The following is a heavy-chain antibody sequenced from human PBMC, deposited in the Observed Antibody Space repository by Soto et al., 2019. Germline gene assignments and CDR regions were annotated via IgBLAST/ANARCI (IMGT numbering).Heavy chain of an antibody. Sequence: GGSLRLSCAASGFTFSSYSMNWVRQAPGKGLEWVSYISSSSSTIYYADSVKGRFTISRDNAKNSLYLQMNSLRAEDTAVYYCARDGPMVRGVPYYYGMDVWGQGTTVTVSS. CDR1: GFTFSSYS. V-gene: IGHV3-48*01. CDR3: ARDGPMVRGVPYYYGMDV. CDR2: ISSSSSTI. D-gene: IGHD3-10*01. J-gene: IGHJ6*02.